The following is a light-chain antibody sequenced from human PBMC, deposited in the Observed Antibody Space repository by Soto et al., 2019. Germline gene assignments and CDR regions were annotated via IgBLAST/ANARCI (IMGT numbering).Light chain of an antibody. Sequence: IQMPQSPSSLSASFGDRFTITCRASQSISTYLHWYQQKPGKAPNLLIYAASTLQSGVPSRFSGSGSGTDFTLTISSLQPEDFATYYCQQYNSYPWTFGQGTKVDIK. CDR2: AAS. CDR3: QQYNSYPWT. CDR1: QSISTY. V-gene: IGKV1-39*01. J-gene: IGKJ1*01.